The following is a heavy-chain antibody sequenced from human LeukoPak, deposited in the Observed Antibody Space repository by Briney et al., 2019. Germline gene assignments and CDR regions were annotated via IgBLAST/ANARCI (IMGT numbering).Heavy chain of an antibody. Sequence: SETLSLTCSASGGSISRSSYNWGWIRQPPGKGLEWIGSIYYSGRTYYNPSLKSRVTISVDTSKNLFSLKLSSVTAADTAVYYCARIITYYDFSCWFDPWGQGTLVTVSS. J-gene: IGHJ5*02. CDR1: GGSISRSSYN. V-gene: IGHV4-39*01. CDR3: ARIITYYDFSCWFDP. D-gene: IGHD3-3*01. CDR2: IYYSGRT.